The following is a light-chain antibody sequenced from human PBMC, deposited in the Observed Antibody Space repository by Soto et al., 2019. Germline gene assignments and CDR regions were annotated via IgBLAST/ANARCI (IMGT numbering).Light chain of an antibody. CDR2: DVS. CDR3: SSYTSSSTYV. J-gene: IGLJ1*01. CDR1: SSEVGGYNY. Sequence: QSALTQPASVSGSPGQSITISCTGTSSEVGGYNYVSWYQQHPGKAPKLMIYDVSNRSSGVSNRFSGSKSGNTASLTISGLQAEDEADYYCSSYTSSSTYVFGTGTKAPS. V-gene: IGLV2-14*01.